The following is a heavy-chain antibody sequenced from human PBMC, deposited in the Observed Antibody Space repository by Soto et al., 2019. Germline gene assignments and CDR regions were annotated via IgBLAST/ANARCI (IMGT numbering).Heavy chain of an antibody. CDR2: ISGSGDRT. Sequence: EVQLLESGGGLVQPGGSLRLSCAASGFTFSSYAMRWVRQAPGKGLEWVSAISGSGDRTYYADSVKGRFTISRDNSKNTLYLQMNSLRAEDTAVYYCARRGSGSYYDYWGQGTLVTVSS. D-gene: IGHD1-26*01. V-gene: IGHV3-23*01. CDR3: ARRGSGSYYDY. J-gene: IGHJ4*02. CDR1: GFTFSSYA.